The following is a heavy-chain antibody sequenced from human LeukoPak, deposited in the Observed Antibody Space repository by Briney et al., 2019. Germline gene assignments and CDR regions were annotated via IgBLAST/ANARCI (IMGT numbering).Heavy chain of an antibody. CDR3: ARGRRIGTNFYYFDF. D-gene: IGHD1-26*01. V-gene: IGHV3-23*01. J-gene: IGHJ4*02. CDR2: ISGSGTKT. CDR1: GFTFSTYA. Sequence: GGSVRLSCAASGFTFSTYAINWVRQAPGRGLEWVSGISGSGTKTYSADSVKGRFTISRDNSKNTVYLQMNSLRAEDTAVYFCARGRRIGTNFYYFDFWGQGAPVTVSS.